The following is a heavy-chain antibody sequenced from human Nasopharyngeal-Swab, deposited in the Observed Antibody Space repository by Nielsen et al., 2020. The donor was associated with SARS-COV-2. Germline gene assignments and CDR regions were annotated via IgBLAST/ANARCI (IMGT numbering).Heavy chain of an antibody. CDR3: ARARLYYYGSGNYYMDV. D-gene: IGHD3-10*01. CDR1: GGSISSGGYY. V-gene: IGHV4-31*03. J-gene: IGHJ6*03. CDR2: IYYSGST. Sequence: SETLSLTCTVSGGSISSGGYYWSWIRQHPGKGLEWIGYIYYSGSTYYNPSLKSRVTISVDMSKNQFSLKLSSVTAADTAVYYCARARLYYYGSGNYYMDVWGKGTTVTVSS.